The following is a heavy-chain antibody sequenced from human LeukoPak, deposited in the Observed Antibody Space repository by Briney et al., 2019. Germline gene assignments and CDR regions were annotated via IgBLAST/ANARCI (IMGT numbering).Heavy chain of an antibody. CDR2: ISWNSGSI. Sequence: PGGSLRLSCAASGFTFDDYAMHWVRQAPGKGLEWVSGISWNSGSIGYADSVKGRFTISRDNAKNSQYLQMNSLRAEDTALYYCAKAPIRGLSGDFDYWGQGTLVTVSS. D-gene: IGHD3-10*02. J-gene: IGHJ4*02. V-gene: IGHV3-9*01. CDR1: GFTFDDYA. CDR3: AKAPIRGLSGDFDY.